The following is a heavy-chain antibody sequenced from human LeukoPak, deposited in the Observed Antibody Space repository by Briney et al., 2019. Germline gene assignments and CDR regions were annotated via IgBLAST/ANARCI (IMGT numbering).Heavy chain of an antibody. CDR1: GFTFSSYE. CDR2: ISSSGSTI. D-gene: IGHD3-10*02. J-gene: IGHJ6*04. V-gene: IGHV3-48*03. Sequence: GGSLRLSCAASGFTFSSYEMNWVRQAPGKGLEWVSYISSSGSTIYYADSVKGRFTISRDNAKNSLYLQMNSLRAEDTAVYYCAELGITMIGGVWGKGTKVTISS. CDR3: AELGITMIGGV.